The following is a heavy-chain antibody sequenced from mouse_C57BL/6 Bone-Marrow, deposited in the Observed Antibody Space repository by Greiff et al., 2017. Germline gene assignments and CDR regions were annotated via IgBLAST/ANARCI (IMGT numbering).Heavy chain of an antibody. Sequence: QVQLQQSGPGLVAPSQSLSITCTVSGFSLTSYAISWVRQPPGKGLEWLGVIWTGGGTNYNSALKSRLSISKDNSKSQVFLKMNSLQTDDTARYYCARNAYSNYVGGFAYWGQGTLVTVSA. V-gene: IGHV2-9-1*01. D-gene: IGHD2-5*01. CDR3: ARNAYSNYVGGFAY. J-gene: IGHJ3*01. CDR2: IWTGGGT. CDR1: GFSLTSYA.